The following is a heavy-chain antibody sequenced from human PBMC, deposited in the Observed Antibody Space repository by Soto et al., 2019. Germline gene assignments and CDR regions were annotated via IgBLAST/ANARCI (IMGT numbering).Heavy chain of an antibody. V-gene: IGHV3-48*01. J-gene: IGHJ6*03. Sequence: EVQLVESGGGLVQPGGSLRLSCATSGFILSDCAMNWVRQAPGKGLEWVSYISSSSSVIEYADSVKGRFTVSRDNARNSLYLQMNSLRAEDTAVYYCARDLSWGSNWYYYMDGWGKGTTVTVSS. CDR3: ARDLSWGSNWYYYMDG. CDR2: ISSSSSVI. CDR1: GFILSDCA. D-gene: IGHD7-27*01.